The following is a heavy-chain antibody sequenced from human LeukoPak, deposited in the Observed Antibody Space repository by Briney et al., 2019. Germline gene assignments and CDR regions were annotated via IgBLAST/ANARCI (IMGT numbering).Heavy chain of an antibody. CDR1: GGSISSSSYY. CDR3: AREVTADWYFDL. Sequence: PSETLSLTCTVSGGSISSSSYYWGWIRQPPGKGLEWIGSIYYSGSAYYNPSLKSRGSMSRDRTKNQFSLKLTSVSAADTAVYYCAREVTADWYFDLWGRGSLVIVSS. V-gene: IGHV4-39*07. D-gene: IGHD2-21*02. J-gene: IGHJ2*01. CDR2: IYYSGSA.